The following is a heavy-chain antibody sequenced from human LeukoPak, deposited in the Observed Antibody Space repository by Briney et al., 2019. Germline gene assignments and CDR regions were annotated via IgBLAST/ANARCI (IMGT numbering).Heavy chain of an antibody. CDR2: ISSSSSTI. V-gene: IGHV3-48*04. CDR3: ARGWDYGDYRFGY. D-gene: IGHD4-17*01. Sequence: GGSLRLSCAASGFTFSSYSMNWVRQAPGKGLEWVSYISSSSSTIYYADSVKGRFTISRDNAKNSLYLQMNSLRAEDTAVYYCARGWDYGDYRFGYWGQGTPVTVSS. CDR1: GFTFSSYS. J-gene: IGHJ4*02.